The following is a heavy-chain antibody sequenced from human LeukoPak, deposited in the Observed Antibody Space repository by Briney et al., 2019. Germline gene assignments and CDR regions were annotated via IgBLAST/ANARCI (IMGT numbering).Heavy chain of an antibody. Sequence: GGSLRLSCAASGFTFTNYWMNWLRQAPGKGLEWVANIKQDGGAKNYVDSVKGRFTISRDNAKNSLYLQMNNLRVEDTAVYYCARDLGPWGQGTLVTVSS. CDR3: ARDLGP. J-gene: IGHJ5*02. CDR2: IKQDGGAK. V-gene: IGHV3-7*01. CDR1: GFTFTNYW.